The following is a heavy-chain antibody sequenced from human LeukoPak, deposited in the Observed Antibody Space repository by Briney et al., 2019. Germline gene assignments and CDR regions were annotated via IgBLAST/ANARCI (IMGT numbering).Heavy chain of an antibody. D-gene: IGHD5-24*01. CDR2: VNHGGVT. V-gene: IGHV4-34*01. CDR1: NGSFLGYH. Sequence: SETLSLTRAVNNGSFLGYHWSWIRPSPARGLEWIGDVNHGGVTNYNPSLKSRVPISVDTCKNQFSLKLSSGTAADTAVYYCARGTGWLQPVDYWGQGTLVTVSS. J-gene: IGHJ4*02. CDR3: ARGTGWLQPVDY.